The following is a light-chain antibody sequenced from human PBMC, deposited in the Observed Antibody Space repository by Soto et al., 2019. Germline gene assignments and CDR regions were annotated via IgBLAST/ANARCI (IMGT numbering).Light chain of an antibody. CDR1: QSISSY. V-gene: IGKV1-39*01. Sequence: DIQRTESASSLSASVGNIITITCWASQSISSYLNWYQQKQGKAPKLLIYAASTLQSGVPSRFSGSVSGTDGTITISSLQHEDGATYYCQQSYSTPWTFGQGTKVDIK. CDR3: QQSYSTPWT. CDR2: AAS. J-gene: IGKJ1*01.